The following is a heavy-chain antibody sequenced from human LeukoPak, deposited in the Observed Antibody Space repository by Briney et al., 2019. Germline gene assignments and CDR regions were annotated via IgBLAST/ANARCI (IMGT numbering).Heavy chain of an antibody. D-gene: IGHD6-13*01. CDR3: ARAYLDYSSSWYEDY. CDR1: GYTFTSYG. Sequence: GASVKVSCKASGYTFTSYGISWVRQAPGQGLEWMGWISAYNGNTNYAQKLQGRVTMTTDTSTSTAYMELRSLRSDDTAVYYCARAYLDYSSSWYEDYWGQGTLVTVSS. V-gene: IGHV1-18*01. CDR2: ISAYNGNT. J-gene: IGHJ4*02.